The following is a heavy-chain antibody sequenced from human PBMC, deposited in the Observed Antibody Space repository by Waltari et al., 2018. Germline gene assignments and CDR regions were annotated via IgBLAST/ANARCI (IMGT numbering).Heavy chain of an antibody. CDR3: ARWAVVPAAPISYYGMDV. V-gene: IGHV1-69*01. J-gene: IGHJ6*02. CDR2: IIPIFGTA. D-gene: IGHD2-2*01. Sequence: QVQLVQSGAEVKKPGSSVKVSCKASGGTFSSYAISWVRQAPGQGLEWMGGIIPIFGTANYAQKFQGRVTITADESTSTAYMELSSLRSEDTAVYYCARWAVVPAAPISYYGMDVWGQGTTVTVSS. CDR1: GGTFSSYA.